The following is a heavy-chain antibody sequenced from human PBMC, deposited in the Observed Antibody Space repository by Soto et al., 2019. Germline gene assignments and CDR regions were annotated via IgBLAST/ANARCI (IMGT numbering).Heavy chain of an antibody. CDR1: GGSISSGGYY. Sequence: SETLSLTCTVSGGSISSGGYYWSWIRQPPGKGLEWIGYIYYSGSTNYNPSLKGRVTISVDTSKNQFSLKLSSVTAADTAVYYCARDRIAEDYWGQGTLVTVSS. CDR3: ARDRIAEDY. V-gene: IGHV4-61*08. CDR2: IYYSGST. J-gene: IGHJ4*02. D-gene: IGHD6-13*01.